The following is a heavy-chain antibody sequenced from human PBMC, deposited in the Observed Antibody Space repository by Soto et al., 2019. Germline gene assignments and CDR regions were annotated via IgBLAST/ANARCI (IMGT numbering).Heavy chain of an antibody. J-gene: IGHJ6*02. CDR1: GYSFTSYW. V-gene: IGHV5-10-1*01. CDR3: ARRSTTGDYYYYGTDV. CDR2: IDPSDSYT. D-gene: IGHD4-17*01. Sequence: PGESLKISCQGSGYSFTSYWISWVRQMPGKGLEWMGRIDPSDSYTNYSPSFQGHVTISADKSISTAYLQWSSLKASDTAMYYCARRSTTGDYYYYGTDVWGQGTTVTVSS.